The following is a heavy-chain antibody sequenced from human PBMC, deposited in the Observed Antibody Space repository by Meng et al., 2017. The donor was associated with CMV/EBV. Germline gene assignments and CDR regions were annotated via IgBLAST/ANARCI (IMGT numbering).Heavy chain of an antibody. D-gene: IGHD3-3*01. J-gene: IGHJ5*02. CDR1: GGSFRCYY. Sequence: QVQLRQGGAGLWRPSETLALTCAGYGGSFRCYYWSWIRQPPGKGLEWIGEINHSGSTNYNPSLKSRVTISVDTSKDQFSLKLSSVTAADTAVYYCARRRGVQTKGGRFDPWGQGTLVTVSS. CDR2: INHSGST. CDR3: ARRRGVQTKGGRFDP. V-gene: IGHV4-34*01.